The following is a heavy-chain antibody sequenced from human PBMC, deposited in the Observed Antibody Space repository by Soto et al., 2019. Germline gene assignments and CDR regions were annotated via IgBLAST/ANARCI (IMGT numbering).Heavy chain of an antibody. CDR2: IKSKTDGGTT. J-gene: IGHJ4*02. V-gene: IGHV3-15*01. CDR3: TTNSSCWYAPFDY. CDR1: GFTFSNAW. Sequence: GGSLRLSCAASGFTFSNAWMSWVRQAPGKGLEWVGRIKSKTDGGTTDYAAHVKGRFTISREDSKNTLYLQMNSLKTEDTAVYYCTTNSSCWYAPFDYWGQGTLVTVSS. D-gene: IGHD6-13*01.